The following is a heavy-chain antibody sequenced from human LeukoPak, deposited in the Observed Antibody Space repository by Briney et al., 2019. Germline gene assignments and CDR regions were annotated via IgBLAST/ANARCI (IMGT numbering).Heavy chain of an antibody. Sequence: GGSLRLSCVASGCTFDEHAMYWVRQAAGKGLEGVSGISWNSGSIGYAGSVKGRFTISRDNTNNAMFLLMNSPRTEDTALYYCARDSALRQWLPNWYFDLWGRGTLVTVTS. CDR3: ARDSALRQWLPNWYFDL. J-gene: IGHJ2*01. CDR1: GCTFDEHA. V-gene: IGHV3-9*01. CDR2: ISWNSGSI. D-gene: IGHD6-19*01.